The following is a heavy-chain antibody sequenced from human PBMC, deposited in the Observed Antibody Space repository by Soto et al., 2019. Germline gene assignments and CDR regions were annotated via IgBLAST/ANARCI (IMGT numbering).Heavy chain of an antibody. Sequence: QVQLVESGGGAVQPGRSLRLSCAASGFTFSSYAMHWVRQAPGKGLEWVAVISYDGSNKYYADSVKGRFTISRNNSKNTLYLQMNSLRAEDTAVYYCARDSRSSSSEYYYYYGMDVWGQGTTVTVSS. D-gene: IGHD6-6*01. V-gene: IGHV3-30-3*01. CDR1: GFTFSSYA. J-gene: IGHJ6*02. CDR2: ISYDGSNK. CDR3: ARDSRSSSSEYYYYYGMDV.